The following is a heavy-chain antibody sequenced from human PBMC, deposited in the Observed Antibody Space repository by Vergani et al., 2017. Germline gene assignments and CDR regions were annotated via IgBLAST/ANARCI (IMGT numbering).Heavy chain of an antibody. J-gene: IGHJ2*01. CDR1: GYSIGSGFY. D-gene: IGHD2-21*01. CDR2: IHNRGKT. V-gene: IGHV4-38-2*01. CDR3: ARSQGDYWYFDL. Sequence: QVRLEESGPGLVKPSETLSLTCSVSGYSIGSGFYWAWIRQSPGEGLQWLTSIHNRGKTYHNPSLKSRVSVSLDTSKNRFSLNLTSVTATDTAVYYCARSQGDYWYFDLWVAASMVTVSS.